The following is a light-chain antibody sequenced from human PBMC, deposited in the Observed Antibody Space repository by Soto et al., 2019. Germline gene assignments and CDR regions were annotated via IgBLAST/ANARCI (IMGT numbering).Light chain of an antibody. CDR2: GNS. J-gene: IGLJ1*01. V-gene: IGLV1-40*01. Sequence: QSVLTQPRSVSGAPGQRVTISCTGSSSNIGAGYDVHWYQQLPGTGPKLLISGNSNRPSGVPDRFSGSRSGTSASLAITGLQAEDEADYYCQSHDGSLSAYVFGTGTNVTVL. CDR1: SSNIGAGYD. CDR3: QSHDGSLSAYV.